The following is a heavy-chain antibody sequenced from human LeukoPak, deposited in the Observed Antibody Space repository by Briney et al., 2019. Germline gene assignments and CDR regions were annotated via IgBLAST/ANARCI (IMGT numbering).Heavy chain of an antibody. CDR3: ARDLVGASPHYFDY. CDR1: GFTFSSYG. Sequence: HPGGSLRLSCAASGFTFSSYGMHWVRQAPGKGLEWVAVISFDGSYKYHVDSVKGRFTISRDNSKNTLYLQMNSLRAEDTAVYYCARDLVGASPHYFDYWGQGTLVTVSS. D-gene: IGHD1-26*01. CDR2: ISFDGSYK. V-gene: IGHV3-30*03. J-gene: IGHJ4*02.